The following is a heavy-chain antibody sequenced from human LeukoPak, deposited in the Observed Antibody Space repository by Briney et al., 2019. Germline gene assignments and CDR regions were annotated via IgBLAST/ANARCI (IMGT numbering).Heavy chain of an antibody. J-gene: IGHJ4*02. D-gene: IGHD6-19*01. CDR1: GFTFSSYA. CDR3: AKETVAAPPIDY. Sequence: GGSLRLSCAASGFTFSSYAMSWVRQAPGKGLEWVSAISGSGISTYYADSVKGRFTISRDNSKNTLYLQMNSLRVEDTAEYYCAKETVAAPPIDYWGQGTLVTVSS. V-gene: IGHV3-23*01. CDR2: ISGSGIST.